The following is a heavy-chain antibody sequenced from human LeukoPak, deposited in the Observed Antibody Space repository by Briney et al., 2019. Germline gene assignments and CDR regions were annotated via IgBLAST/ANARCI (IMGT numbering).Heavy chain of an antibody. J-gene: IGHJ3*02. Sequence: ASVSLSCNASGYTFTSNDINWDRHANGQGLGLMGWMNPNSGNTSYSQKSHGRLTITRNTSISTAYMELNSLRSEDTAVYYCARGAGTDAFDIWGQGTMVTVSS. CDR3: ARGAGTDAFDI. CDR2: MNPNSGNT. V-gene: IGHV1-8*03. CDR1: GYTFTSND. D-gene: IGHD1-1*01.